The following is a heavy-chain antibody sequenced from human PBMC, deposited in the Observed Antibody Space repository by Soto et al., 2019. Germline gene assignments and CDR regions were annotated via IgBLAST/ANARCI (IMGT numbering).Heavy chain of an antibody. Sequence: PGGSLRISCAASGFSFSSHDMHWVRQATGKGLEWVSGVGTVGDTYYSGSVKGRCTISRENASNSFYLQMNSLRAGDTAVYYCARRVCSGGSRPGIGCDYWGQGTVVTVSS. D-gene: IGHD2-15*01. CDR1: GFSFSSHD. CDR3: ARRVCSGGSRPGIGCDY. J-gene: IGHJ4*02. V-gene: IGHV3-13*01. CDR2: VGTVGDT.